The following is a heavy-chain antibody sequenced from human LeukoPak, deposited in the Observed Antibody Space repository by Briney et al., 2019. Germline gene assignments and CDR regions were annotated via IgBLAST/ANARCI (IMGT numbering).Heavy chain of an antibody. Sequence: SETLSLTCSVSGGSVSSGGYYRGWIRQPPGKGLEWIGTIYYSGSTYYDPSLKSRVTISVDTSKDQFSLNLNSVTAADTAVYYCARGGTLMTMVNWGQGTLVTVSS. J-gene: IGHJ4*02. CDR3: ARGGTLMTMVN. CDR1: GGSVSSGGYY. CDR2: IYYSGST. D-gene: IGHD4/OR15-4a*01. V-gene: IGHV4-39*07.